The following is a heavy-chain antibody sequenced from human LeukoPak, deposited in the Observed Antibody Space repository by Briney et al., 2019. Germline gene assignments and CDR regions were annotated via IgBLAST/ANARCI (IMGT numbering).Heavy chain of an antibody. CDR2: INHSGST. D-gene: IGHD3-10*01. CDR3: ARPNGPPSTYYGSGSYYNY. CDR1: GGSFSGYY. J-gene: IGHJ4*02. Sequence: SETLSLTCAVYGGSFSGYYWSWIRQPPGKGLEWIGEINHSGSTNYNPSLKSRVTISVDTSKNQFSLKLSSVTAADTAVYYCARPNGPPSTYYGSGSYYNYWGQGTLVTVSS. V-gene: IGHV4-34*01.